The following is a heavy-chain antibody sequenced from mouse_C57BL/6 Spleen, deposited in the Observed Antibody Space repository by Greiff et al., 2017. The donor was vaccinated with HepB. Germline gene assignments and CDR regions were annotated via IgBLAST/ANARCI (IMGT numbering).Heavy chain of an antibody. CDR3: ARSAGSSYWFAY. D-gene: IGHD1-1*01. J-gene: IGHJ3*01. V-gene: IGHV1-50*01. CDR1: GYTFTSYW. CDR2: IDPSDSYT. Sequence: QVQLQQPGAELVKPGASVKLSCKASGYTFTSYWMQWVKQRPGQGLEWIGEIDPSDSYTNYNQKFKGKAKLTVDTSSSTAYMQLSSLTSEDSAVYYCARSAGSSYWFAYWGQGSLVTVSA.